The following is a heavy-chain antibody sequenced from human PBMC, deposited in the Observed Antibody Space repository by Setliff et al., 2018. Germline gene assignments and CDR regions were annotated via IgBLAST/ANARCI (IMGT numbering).Heavy chain of an antibody. CDR1: GDSMIGYY. V-gene: IGHV4-59*01. D-gene: IGHD1-26*01. J-gene: IGHJ4*02. CDR3: ARDNTILGATDY. CDR2: VYSGGSP. Sequence: SETLSLTCKVSGDSMIGYYWSWIRQPPGKGLDWIGYVYSGGSPNYSPSFKSRVTMSIDTSKNQFSLKLKSVTAADTAVYFCARDNTILGATDYRGQGTLVTVSS.